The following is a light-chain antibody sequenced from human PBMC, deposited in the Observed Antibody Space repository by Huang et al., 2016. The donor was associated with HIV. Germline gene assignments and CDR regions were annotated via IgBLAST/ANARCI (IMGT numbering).Light chain of an antibody. CDR1: QDISNY. Sequence: DIQMTQSPSSLSASIGDRVTITCQASQDISNYLNWYQQKPGKAPKLLLYYATNSEAGVPSRFSGSGSGTDFTLTISRLQPEDFATYYCQQFDNVPYSFGQGTRLEIK. J-gene: IGKJ2*03. CDR3: QQFDNVPYS. V-gene: IGKV1-33*01. CDR2: YAT.